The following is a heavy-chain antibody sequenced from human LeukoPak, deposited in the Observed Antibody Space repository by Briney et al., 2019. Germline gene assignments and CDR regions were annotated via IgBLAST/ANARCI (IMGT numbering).Heavy chain of an antibody. D-gene: IGHD6-13*01. CDR1: GFTFSSAW. J-gene: IGHJ4*02. CDR3: ARIITAAAADC. V-gene: IGHV3-74*01. CDR2: VDSDGTTT. Sequence: PGGSLRLSCEASGFTFSSAWMHWVRQAPGKGLVWVSRVDSDGTTTRYADSVKGRFTISRDNAKNTVYLQMNSLRAEDTAVYYCARIITAAAADCWGQGTLVTVSS.